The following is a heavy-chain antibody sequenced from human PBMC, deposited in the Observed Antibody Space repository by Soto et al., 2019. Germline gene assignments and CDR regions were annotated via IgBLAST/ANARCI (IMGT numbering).Heavy chain of an antibody. D-gene: IGHD1-7*01. V-gene: IGHV1-2*04. CDR2: INPNSGGT. Sequence: GASVKVSCKASGYTFTGYYMHWVRQAPGQGLEWMGWINPNSGGTNYAQKFQGWVTMTRDTSISTAYMELSRLRSDDTAVYYRASLLSITGTTYGMDVWGQGTTVTVSS. CDR3: ASLLSITGTTYGMDV. J-gene: IGHJ6*02. CDR1: GYTFTGYY.